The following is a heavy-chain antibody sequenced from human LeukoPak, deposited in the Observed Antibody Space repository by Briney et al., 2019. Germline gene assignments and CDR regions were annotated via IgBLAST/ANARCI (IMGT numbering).Heavy chain of an antibody. J-gene: IGHJ3*02. V-gene: IGHV4-38-2*02. D-gene: IGHD5-12*01. Sequence: SDTLSLTCSVSSFSFSIPYYWGWIRQPPGQGLEWIGSINPSGHTYYNGSLKSRVTISVDTSRNEFSLKLSSVTATDTAMYYCARQVATKGEWAFDIWGQGTMVAASS. CDR3: ARQVATKGEWAFDI. CDR1: SFSFSIPYY. CDR2: INPSGHT.